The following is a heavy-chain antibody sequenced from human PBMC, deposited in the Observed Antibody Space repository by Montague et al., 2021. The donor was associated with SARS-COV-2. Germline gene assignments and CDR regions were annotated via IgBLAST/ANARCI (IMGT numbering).Heavy chain of an antibody. CDR1: GFTFSSYS. CDR3: ARDRWDRNGMDV. Sequence: SLRLSCAASGFTFSSYSMNWVRQAPGKGLEWVSYISSSSSTVYYADSVKGRFTISRDNAKNSLYLQMNSLRDEDTAVYYCARDRWDRNGMDVWGQGTTVTVSS. J-gene: IGHJ6*02. D-gene: IGHD5-24*01. CDR2: ISSSSSTV. V-gene: IGHV3-48*02.